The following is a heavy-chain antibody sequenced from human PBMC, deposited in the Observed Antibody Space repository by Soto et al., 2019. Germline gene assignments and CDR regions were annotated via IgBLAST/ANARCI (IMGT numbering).Heavy chain of an antibody. CDR3: ATLGGRDIVVVVAAVY. CDR2: ISGSGGST. CDR1: GFTFSSYA. J-gene: IGHJ4*02. Sequence: EVQLLESGGGLVQPGGSLRLSYAASGFTFSSYAMSWVRQAPGKGLEWVSAISGSGGSTYYADSVKGRFTISRDNSKNTLYLQMNSLRAEDTAVYYCATLGGRDIVVVVAAVYWGQGTLVTVSS. D-gene: IGHD2-15*01. V-gene: IGHV3-23*01.